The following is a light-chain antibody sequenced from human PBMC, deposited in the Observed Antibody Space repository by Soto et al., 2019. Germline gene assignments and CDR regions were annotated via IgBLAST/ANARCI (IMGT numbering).Light chain of an antibody. CDR2: EVS. Sequence: QSALTQPASVSGSPGQSITISCTGSNSDVGGYNYVSWYQQHPGKAPKVMIYEVSNRPSGVSNRFSGSKSGNTASLTISGLQAEDEADYYCCLYTGSSTLVFGGGTKLTVL. CDR1: NSDVGGYNY. J-gene: IGLJ3*02. CDR3: CLYTGSSTLV. V-gene: IGLV2-14*01.